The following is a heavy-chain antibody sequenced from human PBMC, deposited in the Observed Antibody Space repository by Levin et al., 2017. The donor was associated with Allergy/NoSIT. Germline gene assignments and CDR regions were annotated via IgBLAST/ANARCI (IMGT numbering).Heavy chain of an antibody. V-gene: IGHV3-11*01. J-gene: IGHJ6*02. CDR2: ITGSGNTI. CDR1: GFTFSDYY. CDR3: ARDDGNNSGRFNYYGMDV. Sequence: GGSLRLSCAASGFTFSDYYMSWIRQAPGKGLEWVSYITGSGNTIYHADSVKGRFTIYRDTAKHSLYLQMNSLRAEETAVYYCARDDGNNSGRFNYYGMDVWGPGTTVTVSS. D-gene: IGHD1-1*01.